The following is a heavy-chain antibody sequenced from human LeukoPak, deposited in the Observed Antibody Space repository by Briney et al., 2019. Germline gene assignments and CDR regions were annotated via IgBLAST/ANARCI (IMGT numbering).Heavy chain of an antibody. J-gene: IGHJ3*02. CDR2: IKPDGIDK. Sequence: PGGSLRLSCVGSGFTFRNHWVNWVSQSPRKGLEWVANIKPDGIDKYYVDSARGRFTVSRDNAKNSAFLQMNSLRAEDTAIYYCATISAQTFDIWGQGTLVSVSS. D-gene: IGHD5-24*01. CDR3: ATISAQTFDI. CDR1: GFTFRNHW. V-gene: IGHV3-7*01.